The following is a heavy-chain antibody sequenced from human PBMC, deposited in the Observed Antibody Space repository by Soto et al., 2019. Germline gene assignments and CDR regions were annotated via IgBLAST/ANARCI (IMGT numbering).Heavy chain of an antibody. J-gene: IGHJ6*03. CDR2: ISSSSSYI. V-gene: IGHV3-21*01. CDR1: GFTFSSYS. Sequence: GGSLSLSCAASGFTFSSYSMNWVRQAPVKGLEWVSSISSSSSYIYYADSVKGRFTISRDNAKNSLYLQMNSLRAEDTAVYYCARGAMVRGAYPLPYYMDVWGKGTTVTVSS. CDR3: ARGAMVRGAYPLPYYMDV. D-gene: IGHD3-10*01.